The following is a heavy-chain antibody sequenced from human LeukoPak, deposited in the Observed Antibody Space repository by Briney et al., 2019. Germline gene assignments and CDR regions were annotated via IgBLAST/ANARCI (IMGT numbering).Heavy chain of an antibody. CDR2: MHTSGSS. V-gene: IGHV4-4*07. Sequence: SETLSLTCAVYGGSFSGYDWSWIRQPTGKGLEWIGRMHTSGSSNYNVSLKSRITMSVDTSRNQFALRLSSVTAADTAIYYCARDLGSGWYDYWGQGTLVTVSS. D-gene: IGHD6-13*01. J-gene: IGHJ4*02. CDR3: ARDLGSGWYDY. CDR1: GGSFSGYD.